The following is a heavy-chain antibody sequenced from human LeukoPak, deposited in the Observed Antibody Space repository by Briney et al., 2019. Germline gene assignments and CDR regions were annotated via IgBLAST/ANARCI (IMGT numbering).Heavy chain of an antibody. CDR1: GFTFNSYA. J-gene: IGHJ4*02. CDR2: ILPSGDKT. D-gene: IGHD1-7*01. CDR3: AKRGMSGTKEFDY. V-gene: IGHV3-23*01. Sequence: GGSLRLSCAASGFTFNSYAMIWLRQAPGKGREWVAAILPSGDKTYYADSVKGRFTISRDNSKTTLYLQMNSLRAEDTAVYSCAKRGMSGTKEFDYWGEGSLVTVSS.